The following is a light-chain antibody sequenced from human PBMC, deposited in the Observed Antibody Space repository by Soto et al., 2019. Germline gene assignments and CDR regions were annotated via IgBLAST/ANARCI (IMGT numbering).Light chain of an antibody. J-gene: IGLJ3*02. CDR3: QSYDSSLSGWV. CDR2: GNN. Sequence: QSVLTQPPSASGAPGQKVTISCTRSSSNIGAAYDVHWYQHLPGTAPKLLIYGNNNRPSGVPDRFSGSKSVTSASLAITGLQAEDEADYYCQSYDSSLSGWVFGGGTKLTVL. CDR1: SSNIGAAYD. V-gene: IGLV1-40*01.